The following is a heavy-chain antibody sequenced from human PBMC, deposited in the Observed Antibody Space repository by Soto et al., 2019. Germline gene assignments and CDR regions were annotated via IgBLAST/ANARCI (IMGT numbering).Heavy chain of an antibody. CDR1: GGTVASSHW. Sequence: ASETLSLTCGVSGGTVASSHWWSWVRQSPSRGLEWIGNVYHTGDTNFNPSLQSRVTFSVDKSNNQFSLRLTSLTAADTAVYFCAREIVTAGGNNYFDPWGPGTLVTVS. D-gene: IGHD2-21*02. J-gene: IGHJ5*02. CDR2: VYHTGDT. CDR3: AREIVTAGGNNYFDP. V-gene: IGHV4-4*02.